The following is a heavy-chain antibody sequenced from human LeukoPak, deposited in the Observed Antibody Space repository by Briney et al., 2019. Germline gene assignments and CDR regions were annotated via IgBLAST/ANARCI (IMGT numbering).Heavy chain of an antibody. CDR3: ARAGGTNGVDDYMDV. D-gene: IGHD2-8*01. J-gene: IGHJ6*03. V-gene: IGHV1-69*13. CDR2: IIPIFGTA. Sequence: WASVKVSCKASGGTFSSYAISWVRQAPGQGLEWMGGIIPIFGTANYAQKFQGRVTITADESTSTAYMELSSLRSEDTAVYYCARAGGTNGVDDYMDVWGKGTTVTVSS. CDR1: GGTFSSYA.